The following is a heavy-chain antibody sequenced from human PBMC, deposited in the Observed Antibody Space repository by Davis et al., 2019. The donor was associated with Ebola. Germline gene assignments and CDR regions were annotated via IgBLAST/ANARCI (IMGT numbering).Heavy chain of an antibody. D-gene: IGHD2-2*01. CDR1: GYTFTGYY. V-gene: IGHV1-2*04. CDR2: INPNSGGT. Sequence: ASVKVSCKASGYTFTGYYMHWVRQAPGQGLEWMGWINPNSGGTNYAQKFQGWVTMTTDTSTSTAYMELRSLRSDDTAVYYCARSQYAYNWFDPWGQGTLVTVSS. CDR3: ARSQYAYNWFDP. J-gene: IGHJ5*02.